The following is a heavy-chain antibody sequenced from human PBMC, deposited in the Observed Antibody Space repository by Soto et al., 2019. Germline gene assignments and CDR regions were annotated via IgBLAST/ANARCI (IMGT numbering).Heavy chain of an antibody. V-gene: IGHV3-30*04. J-gene: IGHJ4*02. D-gene: IGHD2-2*01. CDR1: GLTFYSYA. CDR2: IXXDXXXX. CDR3: ARARSSLHRFDY. Sequence: WGLLRPRSAASGLTFYSYAMDGVRQAPGKGLGWVXVIXXDXXXXXYXXTVEGRFTISRDNSRNTLCLQRNSLTPEDTAVYYCARARSSLHRFDYWRQGTRDTVSS.